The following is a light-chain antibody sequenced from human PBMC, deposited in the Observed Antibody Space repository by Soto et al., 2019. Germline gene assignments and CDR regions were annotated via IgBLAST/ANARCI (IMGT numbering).Light chain of an antibody. V-gene: IGKV3-11*01. CDR2: DAS. CDR3: QQRTNWPPLT. J-gene: IGKJ4*01. Sequence: EIVLTQSPATLSLSPGERATISCRASQSVGTYLAWYQQKPGQAPRLLIYDASNRATGIPARFSGSGSGTDFTLTISGLEPEDFAVYYCQQRTNWPPLTFVGGTKVEIK. CDR1: QSVGTY.